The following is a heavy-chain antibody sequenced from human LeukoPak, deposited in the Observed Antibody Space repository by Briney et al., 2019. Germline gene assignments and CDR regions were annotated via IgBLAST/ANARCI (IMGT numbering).Heavy chain of an antibody. Sequence: GGSLRLSCAASGFTFSSYEMNWVRQAPGKGLEWVSYISSSGSTVYYADSVKGRFTISRDNAKNSLYLQMNSLRAEDTAVYYCARDQSIYDSSGTPHRGQGTLVTVSS. CDR1: GFTFSSYE. J-gene: IGHJ4*02. D-gene: IGHD3-22*01. V-gene: IGHV3-48*03. CDR3: ARDQSIYDSSGTPH. CDR2: ISSSGSTV.